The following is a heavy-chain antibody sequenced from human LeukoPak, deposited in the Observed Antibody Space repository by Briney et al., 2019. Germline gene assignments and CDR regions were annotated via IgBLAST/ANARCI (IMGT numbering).Heavy chain of an antibody. CDR2: ISGGGSST. D-gene: IGHD4-23*01. J-gene: IGHJ4*02. V-gene: IGHV3-23*01. CDR3: ASTNYGGNFDY. Sequence: GGSLRLSCAASGFTFSSYAMSWVRQAPGKGLEWVSAISGGGSSTYYADSVKGRFTISRDNSKNTLYLQMNSLRAEDTAVYYCASTNYGGNFDYWGQGTLVTVSS. CDR1: GFTFSSYA.